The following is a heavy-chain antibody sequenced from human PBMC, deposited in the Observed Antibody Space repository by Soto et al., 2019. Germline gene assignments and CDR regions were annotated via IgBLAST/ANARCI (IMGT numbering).Heavy chain of an antibody. D-gene: IGHD4-4*01. V-gene: IGHV1-2*02. CDR2: INPNSGGT. J-gene: IGHJ5*02. CDR3: ARGTTMDP. Sequence: ASVQVSCKASGGPFSSYAISWVRQAPGQGLEWMGWINPNSGGTNYAQKFQGRVTMASDTSISTAYMDLSRLESDDTAVYYCARGTTMDPWCQGNPVTVSS. CDR1: GGPFSSYA.